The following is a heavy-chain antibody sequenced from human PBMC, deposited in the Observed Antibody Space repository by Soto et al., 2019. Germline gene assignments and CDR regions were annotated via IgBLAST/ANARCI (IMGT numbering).Heavy chain of an antibody. CDR1: GYSISREYY. J-gene: IGHJ4*02. D-gene: IGHD3-3*01. V-gene: IGHV4-38-2*01. CDR3: ARGLEYYDFWSGYSDY. Sequence: SETLSLTCAVSGYSISREYYWGWIRQPPGKGLEWIGSISHSGTTYYKPSLKSRVTISLDTSKNQFSLKLTSVTAADTAVYYCARGLEYYDFWSGYSDYWGQGTLVTVS. CDR2: ISHSGTT.